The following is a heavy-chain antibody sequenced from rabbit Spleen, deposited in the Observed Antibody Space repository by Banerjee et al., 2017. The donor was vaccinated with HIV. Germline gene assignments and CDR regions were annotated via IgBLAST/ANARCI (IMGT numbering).Heavy chain of an antibody. V-gene: IGHV1S45*01. CDR1: GFSFSDRDV. D-gene: IGHD4-2*01. J-gene: IGHJ4*01. Sequence: QEQLEESGGGLVKPEGSLTLTCKASGFSFSDRDVMCWVRQAPGKGLEWIGCINTATGKDVYANWAKGRFTISSDNAQNTVDLQINSLTPADTATYFCARDSAGREDFNLWGQGTLVTVS. CDR2: INTATGKD. CDR3: ARDSAGREDFNL.